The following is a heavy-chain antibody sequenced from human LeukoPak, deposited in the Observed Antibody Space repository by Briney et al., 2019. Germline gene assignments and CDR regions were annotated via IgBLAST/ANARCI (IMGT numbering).Heavy chain of an antibody. CDR1: GYTFTTYW. J-gene: IGHJ4*02. V-gene: IGHV5-51*01. D-gene: IGHD6-13*01. Sequence: GESLKISCKGSGYTFTTYWIGWVRQLPGKGLEWMGIIYPGDSDPRYSPSFQGQVTISADKSISTAYLQWSSLKASDSAMYYCARHGLGSSWFGFDYWGQGTLVTVSP. CDR2: IYPGDSDP. CDR3: ARHGLGSSWFGFDY.